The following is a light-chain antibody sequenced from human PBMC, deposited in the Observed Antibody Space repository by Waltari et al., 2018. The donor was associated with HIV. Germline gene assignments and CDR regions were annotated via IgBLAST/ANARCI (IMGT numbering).Light chain of an antibody. J-gene: IGLJ2*01. V-gene: IGLV1-47*01. CDR3: ATWDDSLSGVV. CDR1: SSNLVNYY. CDR2: RNN. Sequence: QSVLTQPPSASATPGQRVTISCSGSSSNLVNYYVYWYQQLPGATPKVLIFRNNRRPSGVPDRFSGSKSGTSASLAISGLRSEDEADYYCATWDDSLSGVVFGGGTKLTVL.